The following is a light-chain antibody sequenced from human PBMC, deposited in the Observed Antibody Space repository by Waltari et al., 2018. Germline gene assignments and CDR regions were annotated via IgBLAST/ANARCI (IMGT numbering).Light chain of an antibody. CDR3: SSYTSRSTYVV. CDR2: EVS. CDR1: SSDVGGSNY. J-gene: IGLJ2*01. Sequence: QSALTQPASVSGSPGQSITISCTGTSSDVGGSNYVSWYQQHPGKAPKLMIYEVSNRPSGVSNRFSGSKSGNTASLTISGLQAEDEADYYCSSYTSRSTYVVFGGGTKLTVL. V-gene: IGLV2-14*01.